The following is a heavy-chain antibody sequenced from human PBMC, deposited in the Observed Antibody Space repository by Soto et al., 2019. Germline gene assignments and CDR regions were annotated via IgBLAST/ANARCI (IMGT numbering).Heavy chain of an antibody. CDR2: ISAYNGNT. V-gene: IGHV1-18*01. CDR1: GYTFTSYG. Sequence: ASVKGSCKASGYTFTSYGISWVRPAPGQGHECMVWISAYNGNTNYAQKLQGRVTMTTDTSTSTAYMELRSLRSDDTAVYYCARRYSSYYDSSGSLYYYYGMDVWG. CDR3: ARRYSSYYDSSGSLYYYYGMDV. D-gene: IGHD3-22*01. J-gene: IGHJ6*02.